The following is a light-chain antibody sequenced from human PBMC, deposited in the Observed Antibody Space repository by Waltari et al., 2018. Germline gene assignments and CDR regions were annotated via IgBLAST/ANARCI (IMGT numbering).Light chain of an antibody. CDR3: SSYRSSTTPIPV. V-gene: IGLV2-14*02. CDR1: SSDVGRYDL. Sequence: QSALTQPASVSGSPGQSITISCTGTSSDVGRYDLVSWYQQHPGKAPNLMIYDVTRRPSGVSGRSASSKFGNTASLPIAGLQSEDEADYFCSSYRSSTTPIPVFGGGTKLTVL. J-gene: IGLJ2*01. CDR2: DVT.